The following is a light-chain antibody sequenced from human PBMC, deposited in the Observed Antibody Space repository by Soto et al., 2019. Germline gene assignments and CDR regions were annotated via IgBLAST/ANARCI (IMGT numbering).Light chain of an antibody. V-gene: IGKV1-39*01. CDR3: QQSYSTLPWT. Sequence: EIKMTQSPSSLSASVGDRVTITCRASQSISSYLNWYQQKPGKAPKLLIYAASSLQSGVPSRFSGSGSGTDFTLTISSLQPEDFATYYCQQSYSTLPWTFGQGTKVDIK. J-gene: IGKJ1*01. CDR1: QSISSY. CDR2: AAS.